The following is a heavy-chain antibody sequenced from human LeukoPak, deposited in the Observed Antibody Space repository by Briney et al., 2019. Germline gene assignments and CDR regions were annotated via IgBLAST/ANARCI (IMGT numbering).Heavy chain of an antibody. V-gene: IGHV1-2*02. CDR2: INPNSGVT. Sequence: ASVKVSCKASGYTFTSYAMNWVRQAPGQGLEWLGWINPNSGVTNYAQKFQGRVTMARDTSISTAYMELSRLRSDDTAVYYCARTWGVEMATISTIDYWGQGTLVTVSS. D-gene: IGHD5-24*01. J-gene: IGHJ4*02. CDR3: ARTWGVEMATISTIDY. CDR1: GYTFTSYA.